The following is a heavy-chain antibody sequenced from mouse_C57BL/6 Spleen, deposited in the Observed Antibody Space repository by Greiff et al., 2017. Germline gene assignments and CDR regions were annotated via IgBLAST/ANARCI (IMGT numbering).Heavy chain of an antibody. Sequence: VKQSCKASGYTFTSYGISWVKQRTGQGLEWIGEIYPRSGNTYYNEKFKGKATLTADKSSSTAYMELRSLTSEDSAVYFCARGHYYDYDGYYFDYWGQGTTLTVSS. V-gene: IGHV1-81*01. CDR3: ARGHYYDYDGYYFDY. J-gene: IGHJ2*01. CDR1: GYTFTSYG. D-gene: IGHD2-4*01. CDR2: IYPRSGNT.